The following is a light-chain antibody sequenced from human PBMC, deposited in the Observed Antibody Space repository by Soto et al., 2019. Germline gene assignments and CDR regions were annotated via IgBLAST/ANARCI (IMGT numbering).Light chain of an antibody. J-gene: IGKJ5*01. CDR2: LGS. CDR3: MQALQTSIT. CDR1: QSLLHSNGYNY. Sequence: DIVMTQSPLSLPVTPGEPASISCRSSQSLLHSNGYNYLDWYLQKPGQSPQLLIYLGSNRASGGPDRFSGSGSGTDFTLRISRVEAEDVGVYYCMQALQTSITFGQGTRLEIK. V-gene: IGKV2-28*01.